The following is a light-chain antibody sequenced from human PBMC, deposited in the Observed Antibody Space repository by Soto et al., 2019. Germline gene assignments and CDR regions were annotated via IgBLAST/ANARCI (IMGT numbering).Light chain of an antibody. CDR3: QQYNDNWT. Sequence: DLQMTQSPSTLSASVGDRVTITCRASQSISSWLAWYQQKPGQAPKLLIYKASTLQSGVPSRFSGSGSGTEFTLAISSLQPDDSATYYCQQYNDNWTFGQVTKVEIK. V-gene: IGKV1-5*03. J-gene: IGKJ1*01. CDR1: QSISSW. CDR2: KAS.